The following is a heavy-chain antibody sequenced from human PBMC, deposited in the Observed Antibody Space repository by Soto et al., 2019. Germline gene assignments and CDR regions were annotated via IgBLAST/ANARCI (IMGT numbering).Heavy chain of an antibody. V-gene: IGHV4-39*01. CDR2: IYYSGST. Sequence: SETLSLTCTVSGGSISSSSYYWGWIRQPPGKGLEWIGSIYYSGSTYYNPSLKSRVTISVDTSKNQFSLKLSSVTAADTAVYYCASHDNYGSGSYYNFDYWGQGTLVTVSS. J-gene: IGHJ4*02. D-gene: IGHD3-10*01. CDR1: GGSISSSSYY. CDR3: ASHDNYGSGSYYNFDY.